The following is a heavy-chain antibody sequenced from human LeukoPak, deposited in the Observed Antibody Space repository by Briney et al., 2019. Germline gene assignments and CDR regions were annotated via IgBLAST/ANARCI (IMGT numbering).Heavy chain of an antibody. CDR3: ARLDGDGFDPRIYYYYYYMDV. D-gene: IGHD5-24*01. V-gene: IGHV4-39*01. CDR2: IYYSGST. J-gene: IGHJ6*03. Sequence: SETLSLTCSVSGGSISSGRYYWGWIRQPPGKGLEWIGNIYYSGSTYYNPSLKSRVTISVDTSKNQFSLKLSSVTAADTAVYHCARLDGDGFDPRIYYYYYYMDVWGKGTTVTVSS. CDR1: GGSISSGRYY.